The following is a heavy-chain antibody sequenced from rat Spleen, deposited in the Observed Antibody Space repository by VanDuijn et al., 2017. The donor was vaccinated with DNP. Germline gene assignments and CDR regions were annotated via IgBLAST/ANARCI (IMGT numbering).Heavy chain of an antibody. CDR1: GFTFNNYW. CDR3: TRKYTTDYYWYVDF. D-gene: IGHD1-6*01. J-gene: IGHJ1*01. Sequence: EVQLMESGGGLVQPGRSLKLSCVVSGFTFNNYWMTWIRQAPGKGLEWVASITNTGGSTYYQDSLKGRFTISRDNAKSALYLQMNSLSSEDTATYYCTRKYTTDYYWYVDFGGPGTMVTVSS. V-gene: IGHV5-31*01. CDR2: ITNTGGST.